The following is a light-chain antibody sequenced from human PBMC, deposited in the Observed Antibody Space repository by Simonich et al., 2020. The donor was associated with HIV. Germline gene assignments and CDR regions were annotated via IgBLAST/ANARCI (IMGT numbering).Light chain of an antibody. CDR1: QSVRNNY. CDR3: QQYGSSPLT. V-gene: IGKV3-20*01. CDR2: GAS. Sequence: EIVLTQSPGTLSLSPGERATLSCRASQSVRNNYLTWYQQKPGQPPRLLIYGASSRATGIPDRFSVSGSGTDFILTISRLEPEDFAVYYCQQYGSSPLTFGGGTKVEIK. J-gene: IGKJ4*01.